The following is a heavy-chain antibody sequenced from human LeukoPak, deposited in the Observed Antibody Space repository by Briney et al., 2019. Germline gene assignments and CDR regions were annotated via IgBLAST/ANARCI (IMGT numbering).Heavy chain of an antibody. D-gene: IGHD3-22*01. Sequence: GGSLRLSCAASGFTFGSYGMHWVRQAPGKGLEWVAFIRYDGSNKYYADSVKGRFTISRDNSKNTLYLQMNSLRAEDTAVYYCAKVKSGYYTHFDYWGQGTLVTVSS. CDR1: GFTFGSYG. V-gene: IGHV3-30*02. CDR3: AKVKSGYYTHFDY. J-gene: IGHJ4*02. CDR2: IRYDGSNK.